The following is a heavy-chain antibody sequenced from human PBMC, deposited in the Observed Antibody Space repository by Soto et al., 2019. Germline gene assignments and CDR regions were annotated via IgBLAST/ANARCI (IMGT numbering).Heavy chain of an antibody. CDR2: IYYSGST. CDR1: GGSISSYY. J-gene: IGHJ5*02. D-gene: IGHD1-26*01. CDR3: ARDVVGATTYWFDP. V-gene: IGHV4-59*01. Sequence: SQTQPLTCTVCGGSISSYYWSWIRQPPGKGLEWIGYIYYSGSTNYNPSLKSRVTISVDTSKNRFSLKLSSVTAADTAVYYCARDVVGATTYWFDPWGQGTLVTVSS.